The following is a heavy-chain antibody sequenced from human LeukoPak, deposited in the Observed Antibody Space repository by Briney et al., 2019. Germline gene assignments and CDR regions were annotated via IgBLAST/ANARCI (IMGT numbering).Heavy chain of an antibody. CDR1: GGTFSSYA. D-gene: IGHD1-26*01. J-gene: IGHJ4*02. CDR3: ARRVGATIVPVI. CDR2: IIPILGIA. V-gene: IGHV1-69*04. Sequence: ASVKVSCKASGGTFSSYAISWVRQAPGQGLEWMGRIIPILGIANYAQKFQGRVTITADKSTSTAYMELSSLRSDDTAVYYCARRVGATIVPVIWGQGTLVTVSS.